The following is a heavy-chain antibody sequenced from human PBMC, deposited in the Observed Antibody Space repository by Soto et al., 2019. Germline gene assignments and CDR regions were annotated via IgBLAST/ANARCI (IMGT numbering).Heavy chain of an antibody. CDR1: GFAVSSKY. CDR2: IKSKTDGGTT. D-gene: IGHD2-15*01. CDR3: TPSPPCIASGGSCYSKLTWYNWFDP. Sequence: GGSLRLSCAASGFAVSSKYMTWVRQAPGKGLEWVGRIKSKTDGGTTDYAAPVKGRFTISRDDSKNTLYLQMNSLKTEDTAVYYCTPSPPCIASGGSCYSKLTWYNWFDPRGQGTLVTVSS. V-gene: IGHV3-15*01. J-gene: IGHJ5*02.